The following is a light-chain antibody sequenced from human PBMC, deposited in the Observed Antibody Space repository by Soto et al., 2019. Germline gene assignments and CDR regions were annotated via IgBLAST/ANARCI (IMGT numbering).Light chain of an antibody. Sequence: ETVLTQSPGTVSLSPGERATLSCTTSQTVNSDYLAWYQQKPGQAPRLLIYGVFNRATGIPDRFSGSGSGTYFTLTISGLEPEDSAVYYCQHYDGSPRTFGQGTSLEI. CDR3: QHYDGSPRT. CDR1: QTVNSDY. J-gene: IGKJ2*01. V-gene: IGKV3-20*01. CDR2: GVF.